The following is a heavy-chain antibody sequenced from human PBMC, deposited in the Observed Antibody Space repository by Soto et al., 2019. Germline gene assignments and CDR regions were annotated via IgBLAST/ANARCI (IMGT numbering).Heavy chain of an antibody. V-gene: IGHV4-59*01. D-gene: IGHD3-22*01. J-gene: IGHJ4*02. CDR2: IYYTGST. CDR1: GGSISGYY. CDR3: VRNGEYSSYFDH. Sequence: SETLSLTCTVSGGSISGYYWSWIWQPPGKGLEWIGYIYYTGSTSYNPSLKSRVTISVDRPKNQFSLKLSSVTAADTAVYYCVRNGEYSSYFDHWGQGILVTVS.